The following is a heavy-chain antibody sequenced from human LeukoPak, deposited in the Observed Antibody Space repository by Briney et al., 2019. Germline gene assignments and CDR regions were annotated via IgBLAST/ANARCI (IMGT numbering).Heavy chain of an antibody. CDR3: ARAAVAGRYFDY. CDR2: TSGNGQYT. Sequence: GGSLRLSCAASGFIFNNYAMGWVRQAPGKGLEWVSSTSGNGQYTYYADSVKGRFTISRDNAKNSLYLQVNSLRAEDTAVYYCARAAVAGRYFDYWGQGTLVTVSS. J-gene: IGHJ4*02. D-gene: IGHD6-19*01. V-gene: IGHV3-21*01. CDR1: GFIFNNYA.